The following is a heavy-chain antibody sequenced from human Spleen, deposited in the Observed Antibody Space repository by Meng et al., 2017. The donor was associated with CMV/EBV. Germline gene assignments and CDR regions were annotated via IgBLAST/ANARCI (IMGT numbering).Heavy chain of an antibody. CDR2: IYYNGRA. J-gene: IGHJ6*02. D-gene: IGHD6-13*01. CDR1: NGSISGHY. Sequence: GSLRLSCTVSNGSISGHYWSWIRQPPGKGLEWIGYIYYNGRATYNPSLKSRVTISVDTSKNQFSLQLSSVTAADTAVYYCARGRIALSVNDGMDVWGQGTTVTVSS. CDR3: ARGRIALSVNDGMDV. V-gene: IGHV4-59*11.